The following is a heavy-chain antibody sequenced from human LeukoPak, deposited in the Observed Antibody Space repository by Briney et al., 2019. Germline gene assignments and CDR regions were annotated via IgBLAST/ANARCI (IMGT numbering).Heavy chain of an antibody. J-gene: IGHJ4*02. CDR2: ISGSGGAT. Sequence: PGGSLRLSCAASGFTFSSYAMSWVRQAPGKGLEWVSTISGSGGATYYPDFVKGRFTISRDNSKNTLYLEMISLKAEDTAVYYCAKDLYFGDLSPSGFDYWGQGTLVTVSS. V-gene: IGHV3-23*01. CDR1: GFTFSSYA. CDR3: AKDLYFGDLSPSGFDY. D-gene: IGHD3-10*01.